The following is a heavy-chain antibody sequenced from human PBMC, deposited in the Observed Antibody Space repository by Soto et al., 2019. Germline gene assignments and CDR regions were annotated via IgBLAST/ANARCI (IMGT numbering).Heavy chain of an antibody. V-gene: IGHV3-30*18. D-gene: IGHD3-9*01. CDR1: GFTFSNYG. CDR2: ISYDGSNK. CDR3: AKDLLRYFDWSPLDY. J-gene: IGHJ4*02. Sequence: QVQLVEFGGGVVQPGRSLRLSCAASGFTFSNYGMHWVRQAPGKGLEWVAVISYDGSNKYYADSVKGRFTISRDNSKNTLYLQMNSLRAEDTAVYYCAKDLLRYFDWSPLDYWGQGTLVTVSS.